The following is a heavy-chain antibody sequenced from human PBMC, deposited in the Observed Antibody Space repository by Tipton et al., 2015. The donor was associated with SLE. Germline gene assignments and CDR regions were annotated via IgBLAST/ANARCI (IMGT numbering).Heavy chain of an antibody. Sequence: TLSLTCTVSGGSVSSGSYYWSWIRQPPGKGPEWIGNVYQTARTYYNPSLKSRLTISVDTSKNQFALKLSSVTAADTAVYYCATYSSSRGWFDPWGQGTLVTVSS. CDR1: GGSVSSGSYY. J-gene: IGHJ5*02. D-gene: IGHD6-19*01. V-gene: IGHV4-30-2*02. CDR3: ATYSSSRGWFDP. CDR2: VYQTART.